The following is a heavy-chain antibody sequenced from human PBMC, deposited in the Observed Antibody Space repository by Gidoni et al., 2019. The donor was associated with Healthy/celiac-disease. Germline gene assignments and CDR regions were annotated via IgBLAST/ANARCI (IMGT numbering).Heavy chain of an antibody. CDR3: ASGRVYYDFWSGYGNCDAFDI. CDR1: GGSFSGYY. J-gene: IGHJ3*02. CDR2: INHSGST. V-gene: IGHV4-34*01. Sequence: QVQLQQWGAGLLKPSETLSLTCAVYGGSFSGYYWIWIRQPPGKGLEWIGEINHSGSTNYNPSLKSRVTISVDTSKNQFSLKLSSVTAADTAVYYCASGRVYYDFWSGYGNCDAFDIWGQGTMVTVSS. D-gene: IGHD3-3*01.